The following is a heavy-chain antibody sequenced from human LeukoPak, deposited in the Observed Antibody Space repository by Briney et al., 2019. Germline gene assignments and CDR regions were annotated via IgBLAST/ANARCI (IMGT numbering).Heavy chain of an antibody. V-gene: IGHV3-23*01. CDR2: ISGSGGST. D-gene: IGHD3-10*01. CDR1: GYTFSSYA. Sequence: GGSLRLSCAPSGYTFSSYAMSWVRQAPAEGLECVSAISGSGGSTYYADSAKGRFTISRDNSKNTLYLQMNSLRAEDTAVYYCAKDPSRPLWFGEPHDYWGQGTLVTVSS. J-gene: IGHJ4*02. CDR3: AKDPSRPLWFGEPHDY.